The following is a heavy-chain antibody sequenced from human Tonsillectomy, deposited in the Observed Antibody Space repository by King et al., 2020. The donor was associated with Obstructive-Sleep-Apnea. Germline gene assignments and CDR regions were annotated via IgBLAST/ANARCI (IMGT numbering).Heavy chain of an antibody. CDR3: ASPGPVYYDRRGIDY. V-gene: IGHV5-51*01. D-gene: IGHD3-22*01. Sequence: VQLVESGAEVKKPGESLKISCKGSGYSFTSYWIGWVRQMPGKGLEWMGIIYPGDSDTRYSPSFQGQVTISADKSISTAYLQWSSLKASDTAMYYCASPGPVYYDRRGIDYWAQGTRVTVSS. CDR1: GYSFTSYW. CDR2: IYPGDSDT. J-gene: IGHJ4*02.